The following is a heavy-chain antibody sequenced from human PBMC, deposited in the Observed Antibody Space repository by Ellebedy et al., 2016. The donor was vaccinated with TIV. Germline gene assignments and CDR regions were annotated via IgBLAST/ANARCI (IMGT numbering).Heavy chain of an antibody. J-gene: IGHJ4*02. CDR2: ISGSGGST. CDR1: GFTVSSNY. Sequence: GESLKISCAASGFTVSSNYMSWVRQAPGKGLEWVSAISGSGGSTYYAGSVKGRFTISRENAKKSLYLQMNSLRAEDTAVYYCARATAGFDYWGQGTLVTVSS. D-gene: IGHD1-1*01. V-gene: IGHV3-53*01. CDR3: ARATAGFDY.